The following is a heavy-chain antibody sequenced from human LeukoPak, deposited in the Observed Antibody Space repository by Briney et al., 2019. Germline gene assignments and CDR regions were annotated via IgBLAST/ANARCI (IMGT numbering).Heavy chain of an antibody. Sequence: RSGGSLRLSCAASGFTFSNAWMSWVRQAPGKGLEWVGRIKSKTDGGTTDYAVPVKGRFTISRDDSKNTLFLEMNSLKIEDTAVYYCIWNRGDFDYWGQGTLVTVSP. D-gene: IGHD1-1*01. CDR3: IWNRGDFDY. V-gene: IGHV3-15*01. CDR2: IKSKTDGGTT. J-gene: IGHJ4*02. CDR1: GFTFSNAW.